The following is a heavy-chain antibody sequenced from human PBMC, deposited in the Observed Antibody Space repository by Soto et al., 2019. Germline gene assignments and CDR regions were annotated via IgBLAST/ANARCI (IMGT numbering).Heavy chain of an antibody. CDR2: ISYDGSNK. Sequence: VGSLRLSCASSVFTFSSYAMHCVRQSPGKGLEWVAVISYDGSNKYYADSVKGRFTISRDNSKNTLYLQMNSPRAEDTAVYYCAREQTWIQLWLHFEYLGQGTLVIVSS. J-gene: IGHJ4*02. V-gene: IGHV3-30-3*01. CDR3: AREQTWIQLWLHFEY. CDR1: VFTFSSYA. D-gene: IGHD5-18*01.